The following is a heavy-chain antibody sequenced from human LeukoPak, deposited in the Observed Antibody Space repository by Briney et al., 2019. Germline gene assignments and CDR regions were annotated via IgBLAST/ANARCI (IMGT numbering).Heavy chain of an antibody. J-gene: IGHJ5*02. Sequence: PSETLSLTCTVSGGSISSSSYYWGWIRQPPGKGLEWIGSIYYSGSTYYNPSLKSRVTISVDTSKNQFSLKLSSVTAADTAVYYCARGRPYYDFWSGYWGGNWFDPWGQGTLVTVSS. CDR3: ARGRPYYDFWSGYWGGNWFDP. CDR2: IYYSGST. CDR1: GGSISSSSYY. V-gene: IGHV4-39*07. D-gene: IGHD3-3*01.